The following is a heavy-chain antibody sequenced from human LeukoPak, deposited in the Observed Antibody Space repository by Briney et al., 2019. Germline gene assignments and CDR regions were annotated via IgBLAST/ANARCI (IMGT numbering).Heavy chain of an antibody. J-gene: IGHJ4*02. Sequence: ASVTVSFTSSGDTFTTYDVNWVRQAPGQGLEWMGWLNPNSGNTGYLQKFQGRVTMTMNTSISTAYMELTSLTSEDTAVYYCARSTMGARRKYDYWGQGTLVTVSS. CDR2: LNPNSGNT. V-gene: IGHV1-8*01. CDR3: ARSTMGARRKYDY. D-gene: IGHD1-26*01. CDR1: GDTFTTYD.